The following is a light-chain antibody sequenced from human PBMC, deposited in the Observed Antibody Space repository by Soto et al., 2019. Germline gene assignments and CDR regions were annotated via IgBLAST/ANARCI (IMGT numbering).Light chain of an antibody. CDR3: QSADSSRTYV. Sequence: SYELTQPPSVSVSPGQTARITCSGDALPKQYAYWYQQKPGQAPVLVIYKDSERPSGIPERFSGSSSGTTVTLTISGVQAEDEADYYRQSADSSRTYVFGTETKVTVL. J-gene: IGLJ1*01. CDR1: ALPKQY. CDR2: KDS. V-gene: IGLV3-25*02.